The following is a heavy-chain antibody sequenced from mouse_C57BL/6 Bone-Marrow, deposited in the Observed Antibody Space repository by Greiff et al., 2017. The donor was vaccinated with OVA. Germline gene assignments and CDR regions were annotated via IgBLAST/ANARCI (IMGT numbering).Heavy chain of an antibody. J-gene: IGHJ4*01. CDR3: ARNYYGSSYYAMDY. V-gene: IGHV1-61*01. Sequence: QVHVKQPGAELVRPGSSVKLSCKASGYTFTSYWMDWVKQRPGQGLEWIGNIYPSDSETHYNQKFKDKATLTVDKSSSTAYMQLSSLTSEDSAVYYCARNYYGSSYYAMDYWGQGTSVTVSS. D-gene: IGHD1-1*01. CDR2: IYPSDSET. CDR1: GYTFTSYW.